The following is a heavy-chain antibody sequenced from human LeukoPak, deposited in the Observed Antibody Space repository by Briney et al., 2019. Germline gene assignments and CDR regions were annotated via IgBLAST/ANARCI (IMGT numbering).Heavy chain of an antibody. CDR1: GGSISSYY. CDR3: ARDLRVADYYGSGAGGWFDP. V-gene: IGHV4-59*01. Sequence: SETLSLTCTVSGGSISSYYWNWIRQPLGKGLEWIGYIYYSGNTNYNPSLKSRVTISVDTSKNQFSLKLNSVTAADTAVYYCARDLRVADYYGSGAGGWFDPWGQGTLVTVSS. D-gene: IGHD3-10*01. CDR2: IYYSGNT. J-gene: IGHJ5*02.